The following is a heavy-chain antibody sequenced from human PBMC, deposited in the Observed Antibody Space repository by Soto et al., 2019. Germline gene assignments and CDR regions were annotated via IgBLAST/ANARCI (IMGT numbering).Heavy chain of an antibody. CDR1: GFTFSSYA. J-gene: IGHJ4*02. CDR3: AKGSCTNGVCYFDY. V-gene: IGHV3-23*01. Sequence: GGSLRLSCAASGFTFSSYAMSWVRQAPGKGLEWVSAISGSGGSTYYADSVKGRFTITRDNSKNTLYLQMNSLSAEDTAVYYCAKGSCTNGVCYFDYWGQGTLVTVSS. D-gene: IGHD2-8*01. CDR2: ISGSGGST.